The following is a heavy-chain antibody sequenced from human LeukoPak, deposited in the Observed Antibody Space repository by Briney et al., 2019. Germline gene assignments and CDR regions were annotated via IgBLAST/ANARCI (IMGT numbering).Heavy chain of an antibody. Sequence: GGSLRLSCAPSGFTFRSYSMNWVRQAPGKGLGWVSSISSSSRYIYYADSVKGRFTISRDNAKNSLYLQMNSLRAGETPLYYCSRDRGYSNYAENWGEGT. CDR1: GFTFRSYS. CDR2: ISSSSRYI. V-gene: IGHV3-21*01. J-gene: IGHJ4*02. D-gene: IGHD4-11*01. CDR3: SRDRGYSNYAEN.